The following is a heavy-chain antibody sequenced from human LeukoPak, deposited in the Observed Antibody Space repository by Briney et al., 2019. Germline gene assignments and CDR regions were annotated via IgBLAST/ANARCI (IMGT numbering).Heavy chain of an antibody. V-gene: IGHV3-21*01. CDR2: ISSSSSYI. CDR1: GFTFSSYS. J-gene: IGHJ4*02. D-gene: IGHD3-3*01. CDR3: ASSIADYDFWSGYSSY. Sequence: PGGSLRLSCAASGFTFSSYSMNWVRQAPGKGLEWVSSISSSSSYIYYADSVKGRFTISRDNAQNSLYLQMNSLRAEDTAVYYCASSIADYDFWSGYSSYWGQGTLVTVSS.